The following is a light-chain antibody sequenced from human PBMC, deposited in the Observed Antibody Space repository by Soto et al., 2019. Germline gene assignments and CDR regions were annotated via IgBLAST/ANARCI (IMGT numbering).Light chain of an antibody. Sequence: EIVLTQSPGTLSLSPGDRATLSCRASQSVSSSYLAWYQQKPGRAPRLLIYGASSRATGIPNRFSGSGSGTDFTLTISRLEAEDFAVYYCQQYGSSGTFGQGTKVDIK. CDR2: GAS. J-gene: IGKJ1*01. CDR1: QSVSSSY. CDR3: QQYGSSGT. V-gene: IGKV3-20*01.